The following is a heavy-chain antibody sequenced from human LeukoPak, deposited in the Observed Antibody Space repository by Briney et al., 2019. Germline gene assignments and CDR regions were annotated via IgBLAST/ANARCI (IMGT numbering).Heavy chain of an antibody. Sequence: GGSLRLSCAASGFTFSSYSMNWVRQAPGKGLEWVSSISSSSSYIYYADSVKGRFTISRDNAKNSLYLQMNSLRAEDTAVYYCAREGDHDFWSGYPDFWGQGTLVTVSS. CDR3: AREGDHDFWSGYPDF. D-gene: IGHD3-3*01. CDR1: GFTFSSYS. CDR2: ISSSSSYI. V-gene: IGHV3-21*01. J-gene: IGHJ4*02.